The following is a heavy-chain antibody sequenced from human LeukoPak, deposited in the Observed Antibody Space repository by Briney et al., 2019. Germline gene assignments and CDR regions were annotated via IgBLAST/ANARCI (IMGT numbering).Heavy chain of an antibody. Sequence: SETLSLTCAVPEYSTSTGNYWGWIRQPPGKGLEWIGSIYHSGSTYYNPSLRSRVTLSVDTSPNQFSLRLCSVTAPGTRAYFCARVGDDWGQGTLVTVSS. CDR1: EYSTSTGNY. CDR2: IYHSGST. CDR3: ARVGDD. V-gene: IGHV4-38-2*01. J-gene: IGHJ4*02.